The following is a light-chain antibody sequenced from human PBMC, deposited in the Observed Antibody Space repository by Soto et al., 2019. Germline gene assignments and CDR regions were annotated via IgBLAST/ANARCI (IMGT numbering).Light chain of an antibody. CDR3: QHYSNWPPT. V-gene: IGKV3-15*01. J-gene: IGKJ3*01. CDR1: ESVHRN. Sequence: EVVMTQSPATLSVSPGERVTLSCRASESVHRNLAWYQQKPGQGPSLLIYYASTRATGVPDRFTGSGSGTEFTLTISSLQSVVFGVYHCQHYSNWPPTFGPGTKVEIK. CDR2: YAS.